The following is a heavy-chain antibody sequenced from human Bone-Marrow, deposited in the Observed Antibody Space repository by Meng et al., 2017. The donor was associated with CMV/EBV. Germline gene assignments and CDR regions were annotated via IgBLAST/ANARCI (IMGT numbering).Heavy chain of an antibody. V-gene: IGHV4-34*01. CDR2: INHSGST. CDR1: GGSFSGYY. CDR3: ARGRRRFLEWLANYGMDV. D-gene: IGHD3-3*01. Sequence: SETLSLTCTVYGGSFSGYYWSWIRQPPGKGLEWIGEINHSGSTNYNPSLKSRVTISVDTSKNQFSLKLSSVTAADTAVYYCARGRRRFLEWLANYGMDVWGQGTTVTCSS. J-gene: IGHJ6*01.